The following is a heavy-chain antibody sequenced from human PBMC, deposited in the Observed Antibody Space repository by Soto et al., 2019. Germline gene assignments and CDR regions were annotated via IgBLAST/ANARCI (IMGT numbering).Heavy chain of an antibody. CDR1: GYTFTSYY. D-gene: IGHD3-10*01. Sequence: ASVKVSFKASGYTFTSYYMHWVRQAPGQGLEWMGIINPSGGSTSYAQKFQGRVTMTRDTSTSTVYMELSSLRSEDTAVYYCARDPPYGSGKLGFGYWGQGTLVTVSS. CDR2: INPSGGST. V-gene: IGHV1-46*01. J-gene: IGHJ4*02. CDR3: ARDPPYGSGKLGFGY.